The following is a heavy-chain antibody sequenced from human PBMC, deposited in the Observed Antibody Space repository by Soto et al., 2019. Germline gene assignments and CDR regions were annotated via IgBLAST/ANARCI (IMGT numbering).Heavy chain of an antibody. J-gene: IGHJ4*02. D-gene: IGHD2-2*02. V-gene: IGHV3-33*01. CDR3: ARDAEFVVVPSAIRGYYFDY. CDR1: GFTFSSYA. CDR2: VWFDGTNK. Sequence: GGSLRLSCAASGFTFSSYAMHWVRQAPGKGLEWVAVVWFDGTNKYYGDSVRGRFTISRDNSKNTLYLQMNSLRAEDTAVYYCARDAEFVVVPSAIRGYYFDYWGQGTLVTVPQ.